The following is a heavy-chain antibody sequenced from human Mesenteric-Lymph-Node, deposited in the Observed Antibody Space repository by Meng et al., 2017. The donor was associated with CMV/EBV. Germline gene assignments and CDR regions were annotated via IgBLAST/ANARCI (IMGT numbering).Heavy chain of an antibody. CDR2: INTGGGT. J-gene: IGHJ4*02. CDR3: AKRSATSPGYSDY. Sequence: ETLSLTCAASGFTFSTYVMRWFRQAPGKGLEWVSSINTGGGTYYADSVKGRFTVSRDNSKNTLHLQMDALRPEDAAIYYCAKRSATSPGYSDYWGQGTLVTVSS. D-gene: IGHD1-1*01. V-gene: IGHV3-23*01. CDR1: GFTFSTYV.